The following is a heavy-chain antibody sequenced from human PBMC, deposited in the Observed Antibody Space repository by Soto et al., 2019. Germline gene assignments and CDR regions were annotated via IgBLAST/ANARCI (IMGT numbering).Heavy chain of an antibody. CDR1: GFTFSSYA. D-gene: IGHD3-10*01. J-gene: IGHJ4*02. CDR2: ISYDGSKK. Sequence: GGSLRLSCAASGFTFSSYAMHWVRQAPGKGLEWVAVISYDGSKKYNAYSVEGRFTISRDNSKNALFLQMNSLRADDSAVYYCARGSKDSYPGSRVFDLWGRGTLVTVS. V-gene: IGHV3-30-3*01. CDR3: ARGSKDSYPGSRVFDL.